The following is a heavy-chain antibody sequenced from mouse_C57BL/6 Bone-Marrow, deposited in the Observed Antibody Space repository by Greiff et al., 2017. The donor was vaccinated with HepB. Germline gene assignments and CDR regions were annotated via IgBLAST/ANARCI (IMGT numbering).Heavy chain of an antibody. CDR3: ARRAVVATVDY. V-gene: IGHV1-26*01. CDR2: INPNNGGT. Sequence: VQLQQSGPELVKPGASVKISCKASGYTFTDYYMNWVKQSHGKSFEWIGDINPNNGGTSYNQKFKGKATLTVDKSSSTAYMELRSLTSEDSAVYYCARRAVVATVDYWGQGTTLTVSS. CDR1: GYTFTDYY. J-gene: IGHJ2*01. D-gene: IGHD1-1*01.